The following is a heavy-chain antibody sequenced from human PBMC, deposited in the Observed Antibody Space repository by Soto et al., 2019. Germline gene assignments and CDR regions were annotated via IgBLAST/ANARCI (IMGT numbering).Heavy chain of an antibody. CDR3: AGGAYYYDSSGYEIGAFDI. CDR1: GYTFTSYA. J-gene: IGHJ3*02. V-gene: IGHV1-3*01. Sequence: ASVKVSCKASGYTFTSYAMHWVRQAPGQRLEWMGWINAGNGNTKYSQKFQGRVTITRDTSASTAYMELSSLRSEDTAVYYCAGGAYYYDSSGYEIGAFDIWGQGTMVTVSS. CDR2: INAGNGNT. D-gene: IGHD3-22*01.